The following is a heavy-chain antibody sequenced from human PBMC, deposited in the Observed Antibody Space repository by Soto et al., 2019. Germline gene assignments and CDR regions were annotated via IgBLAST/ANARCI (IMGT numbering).Heavy chain of an antibody. CDR2: IHSSGST. Sequence: PSETLSLTCTVSGVSISTYLWSWIRQPPGKGLEWIGYIHSSGSTNYNPSLKSRVTMSVDTSKNQFSLKLSSVTAADTAVYYCARVMRASAAYYYYYGMDVWGQGTPVTVSS. CDR3: ARVMRASAAYYYYYGMDV. CDR1: GVSISTYL. J-gene: IGHJ6*01. V-gene: IGHV4-59*01. D-gene: IGHD2-21*01.